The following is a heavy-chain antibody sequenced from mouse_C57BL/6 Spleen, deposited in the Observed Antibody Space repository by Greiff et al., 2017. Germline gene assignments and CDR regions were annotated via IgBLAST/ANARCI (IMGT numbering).Heavy chain of an antibody. CDR3: ARHPDDYGSSYEYFDV. Sequence: EVKLVESGGDLVKPGGSLKLSCAASGFPFSSYGMSWVRQTPDKRLEWVATISSGGSYTYYPDSVKGRFTISRDNAKNTLYLQMSSLKSEDTAMYYRARHPDDYGSSYEYFDVWGTGTTVTVSS. D-gene: IGHD1-1*01. J-gene: IGHJ1*03. CDR1: GFPFSSYG. V-gene: IGHV5-6*02. CDR2: ISSGGSYT.